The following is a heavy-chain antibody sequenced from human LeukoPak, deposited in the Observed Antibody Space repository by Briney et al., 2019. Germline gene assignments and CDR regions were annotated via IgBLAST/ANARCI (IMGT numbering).Heavy chain of an antibody. CDR3: ARAPTVTNFHGAFDI. Sequence: GGTLRLSCAASGFTFSSYWMSWVRQAPGKGLEWVASIKKDGSQKEYVDSVKGRFTISRDNAKNSLCLQRNSLRAEDTAVYYCARAPTVTNFHGAFDIWGQGTMVTVSS. CDR2: IKKDGSQK. J-gene: IGHJ3*02. CDR1: GFTFSSYW. D-gene: IGHD4-17*01. V-gene: IGHV3-7*05.